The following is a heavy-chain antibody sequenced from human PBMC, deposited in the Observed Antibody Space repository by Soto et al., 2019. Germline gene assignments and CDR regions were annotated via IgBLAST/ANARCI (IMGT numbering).Heavy chain of an antibody. Sequence: LSLTCNVSGGSIYTYYWNWIRQSPGKGLEWIGRIYTSGSTNYNPSLKSRVTMSVDTSKNQFSLKLSSVTAADTAVYYCARARDCSSTSCFDDEVDSFDYWGQGTLVTVSS. CDR3: ARARDCSSTSCFDDEVDSFDY. D-gene: IGHD2-2*01. CDR2: IYTSGST. CDR1: GGSIYTYY. J-gene: IGHJ4*02. V-gene: IGHV4-4*07.